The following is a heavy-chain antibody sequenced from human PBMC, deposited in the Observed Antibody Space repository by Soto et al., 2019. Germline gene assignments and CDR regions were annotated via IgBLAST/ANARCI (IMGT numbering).Heavy chain of an antibody. J-gene: IGHJ4*02. CDR2: ISGDGNDK. D-gene: IGHD1-26*01. V-gene: IGHV3-30*03. CDR1: GFIFRNFG. Sequence: QVQLVESGGGVLQPGRSLRLSCAASGFIFRNFGMHWVRRAPGKGLEWVAVISGDGNDKYYPDSMKGRFTISRDNFNNTLYLQLNSLRPEDTAVYHCVQGASTAHQPLDSWGQGVLVTVSS. CDR3: VQGASTAHQPLDS.